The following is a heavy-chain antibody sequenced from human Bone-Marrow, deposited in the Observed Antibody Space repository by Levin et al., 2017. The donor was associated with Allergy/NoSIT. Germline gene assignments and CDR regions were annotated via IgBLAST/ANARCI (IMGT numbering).Heavy chain of an antibody. V-gene: IGHV1-69-2*01. CDR1: GYTFTDYY. CDR2: VDPEDGET. CDR3: ATSIGSSDLRSVAFDI. Sequence: ASVKVSCKVSGYTFTDYYMHWVQQAPGKGLEWMGLVDPEDGETIYAEKFQGRVTITADTSTDTAYMELSSLRSEDTAVYYCATSIGSSDLRSVAFDIWGQGTMVTVSS. J-gene: IGHJ3*02. D-gene: IGHD1-26*01.